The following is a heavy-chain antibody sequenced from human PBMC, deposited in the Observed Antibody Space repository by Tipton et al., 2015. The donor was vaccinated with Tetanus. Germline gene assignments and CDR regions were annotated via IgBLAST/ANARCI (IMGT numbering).Heavy chain of an antibody. CDR1: GGTLSSYA. V-gene: IGHV1-69*06. J-gene: IGHJ4*02. CDR3: ARGRSKYDFWSGYYMAH. CDR2: IIPMFGSA. Sequence: QSGAEVKKPGSSVKVSCKTSGGTLSSYAITWVRQAPGQGLEWMGGIIPMFGSANYAQKFQDRVTITADTSTSTVYMELSSLKSDDTATYYCARGRSKYDFWSGYYMAHWGQGTPVTVSS. D-gene: IGHD3-3*01.